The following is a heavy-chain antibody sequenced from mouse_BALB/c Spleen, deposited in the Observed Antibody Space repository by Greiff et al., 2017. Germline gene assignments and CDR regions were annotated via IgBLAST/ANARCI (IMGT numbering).Heavy chain of an antibody. Sequence: VQLKESGGGLVQPGGSRKLSCAASGFTFSSFGMHWVRQAPEKGLEWVAYISSGSSTIYYADTVKGRFTISRDNPKNTLFLQMTSLRSEDTAMYYCAKKSSYAWFAYWGQGTLVTVSA. CDR3: AKKSSYAWFAY. CDR2: ISSGSSTI. J-gene: IGHJ3*01. V-gene: IGHV5-17*02. D-gene: IGHD1-1*01. CDR1: GFTFSSFG.